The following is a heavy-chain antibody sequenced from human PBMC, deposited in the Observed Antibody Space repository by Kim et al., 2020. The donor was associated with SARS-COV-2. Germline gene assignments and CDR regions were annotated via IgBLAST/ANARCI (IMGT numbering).Heavy chain of an antibody. V-gene: IGHV4-34*01. J-gene: IGHJ4*02. D-gene: IGHD2-15*01. Sequence: SETLSLTCAVYGGSFSGYYWSWIRQPPGKGLEWIGEINHSGSTNYNPSLKSRVTISVDTSKNQFSLKLSSVTAADTAVYYCARSRILLAFDYWGQGTLVT. CDR2: INHSGST. CDR3: ARSRILLAFDY. CDR1: GGSFSGYY.